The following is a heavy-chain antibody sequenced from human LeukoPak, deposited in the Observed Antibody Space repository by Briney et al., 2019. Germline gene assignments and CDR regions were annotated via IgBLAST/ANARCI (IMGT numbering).Heavy chain of an antibody. Sequence: GRSLRLSCAASGFTFSSYGMHWVRQAPGKGLEWVAVISYDGSNKYYADSVKGRFTISRDNSKNTLYLQMNSLRAEDTAVYYCAKSGGSSNFDYWGQGTLVTVSS. D-gene: IGHD2-15*01. J-gene: IGHJ4*02. CDR1: GFTFSSYG. V-gene: IGHV3-30*18. CDR2: ISYDGSNK. CDR3: AKSGGSSNFDY.